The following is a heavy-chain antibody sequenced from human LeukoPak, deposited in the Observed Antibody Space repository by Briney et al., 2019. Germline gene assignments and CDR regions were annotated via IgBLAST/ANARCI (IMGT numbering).Heavy chain of an antibody. J-gene: IGHJ4*02. CDR1: GFTVSSNY. D-gene: IGHD4-17*01. Sequence: GGSLRLSCAASGFTVSSNYMSWVRQAPGKGLEWVSVIYSGGSTYYADSVKGRSTISRDNSKNTPYLQMNSLRAEDTAVYYCARGYGDSPGFFDYWGQGTLVTVSS. V-gene: IGHV3-53*01. CDR3: ARGYGDSPGFFDY. CDR2: IYSGGST.